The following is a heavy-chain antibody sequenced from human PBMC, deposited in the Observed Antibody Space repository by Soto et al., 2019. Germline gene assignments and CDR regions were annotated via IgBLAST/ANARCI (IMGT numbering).Heavy chain of an antibody. J-gene: IGHJ6*02. CDR2: INPSSGAT. Sequence: VQLVQSGAEVKKPGASVTVSCKASGYSFTDYYMHWVRQAPGQGLEWMGWINPSSGATKYAQNFQGRVTMTRVTSISTAYLVLGRLRSDDTALYYCAKDPNIVVGTGGQDLWGRGTTVTVSS. CDR3: AKDPNIVVGTGGQDL. V-gene: IGHV1-2*02. CDR1: GYSFTDYY. D-gene: IGHD2-15*01.